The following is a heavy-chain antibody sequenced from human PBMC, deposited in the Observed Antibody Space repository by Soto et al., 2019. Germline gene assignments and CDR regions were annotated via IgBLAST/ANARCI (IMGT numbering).Heavy chain of an antibody. V-gene: IGHV3-15*07. D-gene: IGHD2-15*01. CDR3: TTASVEGV. CDR1: DFTITSAW. CDR2: IKTKAEGGAT. J-gene: IGHJ6*02. Sequence: EVQLVESGGGLVKPGGSLRLTCAASDFTITSAWMNWVRQAPGKGLEWVGRIKTKAEGGATDYAAPLKGRFTISRDDSRNTLFLQMNSLKTEDTAVYYCTTASVEGVWGQGATVTVSS.